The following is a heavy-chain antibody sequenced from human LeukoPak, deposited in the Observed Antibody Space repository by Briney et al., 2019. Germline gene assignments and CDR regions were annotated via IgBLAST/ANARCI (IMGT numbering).Heavy chain of an antibody. CDR3: ATRNLRYFDWLFRGWRVYDAFDI. V-gene: IGHV4-4*07. CDR1: GGSISSYY. CDR2: IYTSGST. J-gene: IGHJ3*02. Sequence: SETLSLTCTVSGGSISSYYWSWIRQPAGKGLEWIGRIYTSGSTNYNPSLKSRVTISVDTSKNQFSLKLSSVTAADTAVYYCATRNLRYFDWLFRGWRVYDAFDIWGQGTMITVSS. D-gene: IGHD3-9*01.